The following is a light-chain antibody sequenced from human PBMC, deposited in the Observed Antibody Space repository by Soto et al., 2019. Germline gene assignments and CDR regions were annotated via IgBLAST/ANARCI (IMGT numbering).Light chain of an antibody. J-gene: IGLJ2*01. CDR3: HSFDTSLRVV. CDR1: GSNIGAGYD. V-gene: IGLV1-40*01. Sequence: QSVLTQPPSVSGAPGQRVTISCTGSGSNIGAGYDVHWYQQLPGTAPKVLIYGTTNRPSGVPDRFSGSKSGTSASLAITGLQAEDEADYYCHSFDTSLRVVFGGGTKLTVL. CDR2: GTT.